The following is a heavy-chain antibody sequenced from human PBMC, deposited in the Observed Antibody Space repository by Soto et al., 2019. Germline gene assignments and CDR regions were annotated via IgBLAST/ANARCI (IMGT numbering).Heavy chain of an antibody. J-gene: IGHJ3*01. CDR2: FYYRGST. CDR3: ARTKTGYAFDV. Sequence: SSETLSLTCTVSGGSISGYYWTWIRQPPGKGLEWIGYFYYRGSTSYNPSLKSRVTISGDTSKNHFALKLSSVTAADTAVYYCARTKTGYAFDVWGQGTMVTVSS. CDR1: GGSISGYY. V-gene: IGHV4-59*08. D-gene: IGHD2-8*01.